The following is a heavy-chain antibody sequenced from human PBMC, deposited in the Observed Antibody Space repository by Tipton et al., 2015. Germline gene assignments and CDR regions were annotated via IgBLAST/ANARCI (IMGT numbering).Heavy chain of an antibody. CDR3: VRGFTAINKGITMVRGVPSGTDV. CDR1: GGSISSYY. J-gene: IGHJ6*02. V-gene: IGHV4-59*12. CDR2: IYYSGST. D-gene: IGHD3-10*01. Sequence: TLSLTCTVSGGSISSYYWSWIRQPPGKGLEWIGYIYYSGSTNYNPSLKSRVTISVDTSENQFSLKLSSVTAADTAVYYCVRGFTAINKGITMVRGVPSGTDVWGQGTTVTVSS.